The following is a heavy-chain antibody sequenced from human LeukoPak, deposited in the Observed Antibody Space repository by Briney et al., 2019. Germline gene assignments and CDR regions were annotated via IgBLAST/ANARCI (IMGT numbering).Heavy chain of an antibody. CDR1: GFTFSNAW. D-gene: IGHD6-19*01. CDR3: TTDPTEYSSGWYWFDP. V-gene: IGHV3-15*01. Sequence: GGSLRLSCAASGFTFSNAWMSWVRQAPGKGLEWVGRIKSKTDGGTTDYAAPVKGRLTISRDDSKNTLYLQMNSLKTEDTAVYYCTTDPTEYSSGWYWFDPWGQGTLVTVSS. J-gene: IGHJ5*02. CDR2: IKSKTDGGTT.